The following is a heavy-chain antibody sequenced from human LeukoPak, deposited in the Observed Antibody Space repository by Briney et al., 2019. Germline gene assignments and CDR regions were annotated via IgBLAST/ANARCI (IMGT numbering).Heavy chain of an antibody. J-gene: IGHJ4*02. D-gene: IGHD1-1*01. V-gene: IGHV4-39*01. Sequence: SETLSLTCTVSGASISSSSYYWGYFRQPPGKGLEWIVSVYYNGNTYYNPSLKSRATMSADTSKNQFSLKLTSVTAADTAVYYCARLWRAAIDYGGQGTLVTVSS. CDR3: ARLWRAAIDY. CDR1: GASISSSSYY. CDR2: VYYNGNT.